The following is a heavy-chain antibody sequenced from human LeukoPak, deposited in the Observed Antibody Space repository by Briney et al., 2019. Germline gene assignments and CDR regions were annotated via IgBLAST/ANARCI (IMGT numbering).Heavy chain of an antibody. CDR1: GFTFSSYG. Sequence: GGSLRLSCEASGFTFSSYGMHWVRQAPGKGLEWVAFIRYDGSNKYYADSVKGRFTISRDNSKNTLYLQMNSLRVEDAAVYYCTVVVVAVPHWGQGTLVTVSS. D-gene: IGHD2-15*01. V-gene: IGHV3-30*02. CDR3: TVVVVAVPH. J-gene: IGHJ4*02. CDR2: IRYDGSNK.